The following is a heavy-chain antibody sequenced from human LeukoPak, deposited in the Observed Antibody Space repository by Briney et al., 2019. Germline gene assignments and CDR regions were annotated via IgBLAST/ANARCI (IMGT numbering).Heavy chain of an antibody. J-gene: IGHJ4*02. Sequence: GGSLRVSCGASGFTFSSYGMQWVRQSPGKGLEWVAFIQYDGSNKYYADSVRGRFTISRDNSENTLYLQMNSLRAEDTAVYYCAKSSGGGYYVQYFDYWGQGALVTVSS. CDR2: IQYDGSNK. CDR3: AKSSGGGYYVQYFDY. CDR1: GFTFSSYG. V-gene: IGHV3-30*02. D-gene: IGHD2-15*01.